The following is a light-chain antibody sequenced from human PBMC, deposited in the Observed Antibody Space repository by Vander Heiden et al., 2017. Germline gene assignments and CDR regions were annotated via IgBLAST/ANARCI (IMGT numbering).Light chain of an antibody. J-gene: IGLJ2*01. V-gene: IGLV1-51*02. CDR1: SSNIGSDY. Sequence: QPVLTQPPSLSAPPGQTVTISCTGSSSNIGSDYVSWYQQIPGTALKLISYENDKRHTGMPDRFSGSKSGTSAKLDITGRQTGDEADYYGGAWDSSLNNGLFGGGTKLTVL. CDR2: END. CDR3: GAWDSSLNNGL.